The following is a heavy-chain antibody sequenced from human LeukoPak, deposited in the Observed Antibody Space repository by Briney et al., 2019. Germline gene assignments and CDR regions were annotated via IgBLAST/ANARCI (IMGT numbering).Heavy chain of an antibody. CDR1: GGSISSYY. D-gene: IGHD3-10*01. V-gene: IGHV4-59*12. CDR2: INYSWDT. CDR3: ARDQYAYYYGSGSYPFDP. Sequence: SETLSLTCTVSGGSISSYYWSWIRRPPGKGLEWIGYINYSWDTNYNPSLKSRVTISVDTSKNQFSLKLSSVTAADTAVYYCARDQYAYYYGSGSYPFDPWGQGTLVTVSS. J-gene: IGHJ5*02.